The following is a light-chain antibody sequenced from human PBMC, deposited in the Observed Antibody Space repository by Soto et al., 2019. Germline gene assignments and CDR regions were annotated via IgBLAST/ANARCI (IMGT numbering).Light chain of an antibody. Sequence: AIQLTQSPSSLSAYVGDGVTITCRASQGISSALAWYQQKPGKAPKLLIYDASSLESGVPSRFSGSGSGTDFTLIISSLQPEDFATYYCQQFNSYPPTFGQGTRLRLN. CDR2: DAS. V-gene: IGKV1-13*02. J-gene: IGKJ5*01. CDR3: QQFNSYPPT. CDR1: QGISSA.